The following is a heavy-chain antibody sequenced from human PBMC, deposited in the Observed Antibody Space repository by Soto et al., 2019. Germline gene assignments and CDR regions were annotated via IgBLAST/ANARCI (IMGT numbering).Heavy chain of an antibody. CDR2: INSDSSTT. CDR3: ARDLSH. V-gene: IGHV3-48*02. CDR1: GFPFNTYA. Sequence: GGSLRLSCAASGFPFNTYAMHWVRQAPGKGLEWISYINSDSSTTFHADSVKGRFIVSRDNAKNSVYLQMTSLGHEDTAVYYCARDLSHWGQGTLVTVSS. J-gene: IGHJ4*02.